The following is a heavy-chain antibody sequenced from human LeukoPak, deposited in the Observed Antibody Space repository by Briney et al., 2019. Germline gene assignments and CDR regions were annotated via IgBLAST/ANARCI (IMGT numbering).Heavy chain of an antibody. V-gene: IGHV4-59*01. Sequence: SETLSLTCTVSGGSISSYYWSWIRQPPGKGLEWIGYFSYTGSTNYNPSLKSPVIISVDTSKNQFSLKLSSVTAADTAVYYCARVRGYSDYYYYMDVWGKGTTVTISS. D-gene: IGHD5-12*01. CDR1: GGSISSYY. CDR2: FSYTGST. J-gene: IGHJ6*03. CDR3: ARVRGYSDYYYYMDV.